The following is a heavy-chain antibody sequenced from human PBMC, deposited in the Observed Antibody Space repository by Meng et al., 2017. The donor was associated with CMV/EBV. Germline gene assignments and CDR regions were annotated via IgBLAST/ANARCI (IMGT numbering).Heavy chain of an antibody. V-gene: IGHV1-2*02. CDR3: ARAYVSQWVYYYYGMDV. CDR2: INPNSGGT. D-gene: IGHD1-26*01. CDR1: GYTFTGYY. J-gene: IGHJ6*02. Sequence: ASVKVSCKASGYTFTGYYMHWVRQAPGQGLEWMGWINPNSGGTNYAQKSQGRVTMTRDTSISTAYMEPSRLRSDDTAVYYCARAYVSQWVYYYYGMDVWGQGTTVTAP.